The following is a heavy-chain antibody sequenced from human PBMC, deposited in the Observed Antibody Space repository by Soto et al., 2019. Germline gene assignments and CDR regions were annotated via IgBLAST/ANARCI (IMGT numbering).Heavy chain of an antibody. CDR3: ARGPENNSNYPLDY. V-gene: IGHV3-21*01. CDR2: ISPTGTFI. Sequence: EVQLVDSGGGLVQPGGSLRLSCAGTGFTFLTHTMNWVRQAPGKGLEWVSCISPTGTFIYYTDSVKGRFTIFRDNAKNSLSLQMNSLRAEDTAVYYCARGPENNSNYPLDYWGQGTLVTVSS. D-gene: IGHD4-4*01. J-gene: IGHJ4*02. CDR1: GFTFLTHT.